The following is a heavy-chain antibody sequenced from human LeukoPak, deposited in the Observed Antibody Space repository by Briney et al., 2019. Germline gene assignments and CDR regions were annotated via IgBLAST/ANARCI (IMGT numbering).Heavy chain of an antibody. Sequence: ASVKVSCKASGGTFSSYAISWVRQAPGQGLEWMGGIIPIFGTANNAQKFQGRVTITTDESTSTAYMELSSLRSEDTAVYYCARDRDYGVWAFDIWGQGTMVTVSS. V-gene: IGHV1-69*05. CDR1: GGTFSSYA. D-gene: IGHD4/OR15-4a*01. CDR3: ARDRDYGVWAFDI. CDR2: IIPIFGTA. J-gene: IGHJ3*02.